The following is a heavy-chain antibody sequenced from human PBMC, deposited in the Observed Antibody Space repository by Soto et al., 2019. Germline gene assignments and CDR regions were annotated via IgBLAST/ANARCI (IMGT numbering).Heavy chain of an antibody. CDR3: SIVRVTDSPLDH. CDR2: LAYDGSQK. CDR1: GFTFRSSG. Sequence: QVHLVESGGGVVQPGTSLTLTCTASGFTFRSSGMHWVRPAPAKGLEWLAFLAYDGSQKVSAHSVTDRFSISTDNTKNTLYLHMSSLTAEDTSIYYCSIVRVTDSPLDHCVPGTLFTVSS. D-gene: IGHD2-21*02. V-gene: IGHV3-30*03. J-gene: IGHJ4*02.